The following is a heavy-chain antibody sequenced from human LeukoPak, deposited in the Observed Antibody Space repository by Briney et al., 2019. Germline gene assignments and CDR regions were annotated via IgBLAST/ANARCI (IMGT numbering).Heavy chain of an antibody. D-gene: IGHD6-6*01. CDR1: GGTFSSYA. Sequence: SVKVSCKASGGTFSSYAISWVRQAPGQGLEWMGGIIPIFGTANYAQKFQGRVTITTDESTSTAYMELSSLRSEDTAVYYCARGSSSSSGSYYYYYMDVWGEGTTVTVSS. CDR2: IIPIFGTA. V-gene: IGHV1-69*05. CDR3: ARGSSSSSGSYYYYYMDV. J-gene: IGHJ6*03.